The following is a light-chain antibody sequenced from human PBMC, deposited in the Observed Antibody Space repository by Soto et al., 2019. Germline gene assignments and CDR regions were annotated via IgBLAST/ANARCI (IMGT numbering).Light chain of an antibody. CDR2: DAS. V-gene: IGKV1-5*01. CDR3: QDYASWT. CDR1: QSIGRW. Sequence: DIQMTQSPSTLSASVGDRVTITCRASQSIGRWLAWYQQPPGKAPKLLIYDASSLEGGVPSRFSGSGSGTEFTLTISSLQPDDFATYSCQDYASWTFGPGTKVDIK. J-gene: IGKJ3*01.